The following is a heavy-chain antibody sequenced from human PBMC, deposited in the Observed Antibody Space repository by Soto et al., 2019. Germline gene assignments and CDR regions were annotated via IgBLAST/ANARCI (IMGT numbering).Heavy chain of an antibody. D-gene: IGHD6-25*01. CDR3: AREKRANGYFDY. Sequence: PGGALRLSCSASGFTFSSYAMHWVRQAPGRGLGWVANIKEDGSERYYVDSVNGRFTISRDNAKNSLYLEMTRPRADDTAIYYCAREKRANGYFDYWGQGTRVTVSS. V-gene: IGHV3-7*01. CDR2: IKEDGSER. CDR1: GFTFSSYA. J-gene: IGHJ4*02.